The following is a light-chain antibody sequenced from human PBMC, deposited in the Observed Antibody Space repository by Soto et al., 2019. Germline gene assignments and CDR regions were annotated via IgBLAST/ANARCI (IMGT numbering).Light chain of an antibody. CDR1: SSDVGGYDY. CDR3: SSYSIRNDYL. Sequence: LTQPASVSGSPGQSITISCTGSSSDVGGYDYVSLYKLHPGKAPKLMVFEVNNRPSGVSYLFSGSKSGNTASLTISGLQAEDEADYFCSSYSIRNDYLFATG. V-gene: IGLV2-14*01. CDR2: EVN. J-gene: IGLJ1*01.